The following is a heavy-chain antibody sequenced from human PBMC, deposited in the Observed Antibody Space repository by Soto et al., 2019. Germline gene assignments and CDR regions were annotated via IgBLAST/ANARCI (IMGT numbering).Heavy chain of an antibody. CDR3: ARDLTGGAAGIWFDP. CDR1: GGSISSYY. CDR2: IYYSGST. J-gene: IGHJ5*02. D-gene: IGHD6-13*01. Sequence: PSETLSLTCTVSGGSISSYYWSWIRQPPGKGLEWIGYIYYSGSTNYNPSPKSRVTISVDTSKNQFSLKLSSVTAADTAVYYCARDLTGGAAGIWFDPWGQGTLVTVSS. V-gene: IGHV4-59*01.